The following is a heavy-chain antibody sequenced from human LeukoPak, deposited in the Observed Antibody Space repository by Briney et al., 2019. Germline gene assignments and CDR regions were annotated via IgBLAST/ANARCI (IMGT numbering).Heavy chain of an antibody. CDR3: ARRPSFDWFGP. CDR2: IYYSGST. Sequence: PSETLALTCTVSGGSISSSIYYWGWIRQPPGKGLEWIGTIYYSGSTFYSPSLKSRVTISIDTSKNQFSLKLSSVTAADTALYYCARRPSFDWFGPWGQGTLVTVSS. J-gene: IGHJ5*02. CDR1: GGSISSSIYY. D-gene: IGHD3/OR15-3a*01. V-gene: IGHV4-39*01.